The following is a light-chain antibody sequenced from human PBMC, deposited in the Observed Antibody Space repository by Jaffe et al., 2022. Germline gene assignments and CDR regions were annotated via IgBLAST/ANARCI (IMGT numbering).Light chain of an antibody. CDR2: GNT. CDR3: QSYDNESGSNV. Sequence: QSLLTQPPSVSGAPGQRVTISCTGSSSNIGAGFEVHWYQQLPGTAPKLLISGNTNRPSGVPDRFSASKSGTSASLAISGLQAEDEADYYCQSYDNESGSNVFGTGTKVTVL. V-gene: IGLV1-40*01. CDR1: SSNIGAGFE. J-gene: IGLJ1*01.